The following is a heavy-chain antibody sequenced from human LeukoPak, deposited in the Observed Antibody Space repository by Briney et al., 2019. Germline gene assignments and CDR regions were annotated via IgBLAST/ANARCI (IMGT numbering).Heavy chain of an antibody. V-gene: IGHV4-59*01. CDR3: ARDTTVGPGMQY. CDR1: VGPLITYT. J-gene: IGHJ4*02. Sequence: PSETLSLTCSVSVGPLITYTWIWVRQSPGKGLEWIGYVYHGGTTNYSPSLKSRATISAHTARNQFSLRLRSVTAADTAIYYCARDTTVGPGMQYWGQGTLVSVSS. CDR2: VYHGGTT. D-gene: IGHD1-1*01.